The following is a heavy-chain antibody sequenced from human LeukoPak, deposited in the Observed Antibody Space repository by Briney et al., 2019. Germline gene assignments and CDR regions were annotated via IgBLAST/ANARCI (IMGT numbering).Heavy chain of an antibody. Sequence: PGGSLRLSCAASAFTFSSYAMSWVRQAPGKGLEWVSAVSGSGGSTYYADSVKGRFTISRDNSKNTLYLQMNSLRAEDTAVYYCAKPLREPGGREYFDLWGRGTLVTVSS. CDR2: VSGSGGST. V-gene: IGHV3-23*01. CDR1: AFTFSSYA. CDR3: AKPLREPGGREYFDL. J-gene: IGHJ2*01. D-gene: IGHD1-14*01.